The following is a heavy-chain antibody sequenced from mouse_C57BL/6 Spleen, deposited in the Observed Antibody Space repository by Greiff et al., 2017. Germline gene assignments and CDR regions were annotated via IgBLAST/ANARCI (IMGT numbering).Heavy chain of an antibody. J-gene: IGHJ1*03. CDR3: ARRGDYYGSSYVGYFDV. CDR2: IYPGSGST. Sequence: QVQLKQPGAELVKPGASVKMSCKASGYTFTSYWITWVKQRPGQGLEWIGDIYPGSGSTNYNEKFNSKATLTVDTSSSTAYMQLSSLTSEDSAVYYGARRGDYYGSSYVGYFDVWGTGTTVTVSS. V-gene: IGHV1-55*01. CDR1: GYTFTSYW. D-gene: IGHD1-1*01.